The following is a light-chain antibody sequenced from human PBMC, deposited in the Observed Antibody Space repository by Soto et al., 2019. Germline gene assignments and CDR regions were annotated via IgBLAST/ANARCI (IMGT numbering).Light chain of an antibody. J-gene: IGLJ1*01. CDR3: QSYDSSLSGYV. CDR1: SSNIGAGYD. V-gene: IGLV1-40*01. CDR2: GTS. Sequence: QSVLTQPPSVSGAPGQRVTISCTGSSSNIGAGYDVHWYQQLPGTAPKLTIYGTSNRPSGVPDRFSGSKSGTSASLAITGLQAEDEADYYCQSYDSSLSGYVFGTGTKLTVL.